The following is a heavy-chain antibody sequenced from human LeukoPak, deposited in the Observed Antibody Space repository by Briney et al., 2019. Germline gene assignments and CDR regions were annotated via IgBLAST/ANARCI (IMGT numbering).Heavy chain of an antibody. D-gene: IGHD6-13*01. Sequence: GGSLRLSCAVSGFTFSSYAITWVRQAPGKGLEWVSTITRFGSSTFYADSVKGRFTISRDNSKNTLYLQMDSLRAEDTAVYYCAKEAGSGTAGLRRDYWGQGTLVTVSS. CDR3: AKEAGSGTAGLRRDY. CDR2: ITRFGSST. CDR1: GFTFSSYA. J-gene: IGHJ4*02. V-gene: IGHV3-23*01.